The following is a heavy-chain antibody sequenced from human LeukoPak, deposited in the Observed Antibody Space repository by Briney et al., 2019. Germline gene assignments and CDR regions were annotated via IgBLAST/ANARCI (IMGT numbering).Heavy chain of an antibody. V-gene: IGHV5-51*01. J-gene: IGHJ5*02. D-gene: IGHD2-2*02. CDR3: ARHVVPYCSSTSCDTSWFDP. CDR1: GSSFTSYW. CDR2: IYPGDSDT. Sequence: GESLKISCKGSGSSFTSYWIGWVRQMPGKGLEWVGIIYPGDSDTRYSPSFQGQVTISADKSISTAYLQWSSLKASDTAMYYCARHVVPYCSSTSCDTSWFDPWGQGTLATVSS.